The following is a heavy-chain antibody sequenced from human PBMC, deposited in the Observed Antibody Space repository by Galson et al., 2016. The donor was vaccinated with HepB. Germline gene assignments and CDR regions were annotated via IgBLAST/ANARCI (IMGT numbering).Heavy chain of an antibody. V-gene: IGHV2-5*02. CDR2: IYWDDNK. J-gene: IGHJ4*02. CDR1: GFLLGTSGVA. Sequence: PALVTPTQTLTLSCTFSGFLLGTSGVAVAWIRQPPGKTLEWLAMIYWDDNKVYNPSLENRLTISRDSSKDQVVLTMTNMDPVDTATYFCVHTDSQLSHVFFAGSWYYFDYWGQGMLVTVSS. CDR3: VHTDSQLSHVFFAGSWYYFDY. D-gene: IGHD2-15*01.